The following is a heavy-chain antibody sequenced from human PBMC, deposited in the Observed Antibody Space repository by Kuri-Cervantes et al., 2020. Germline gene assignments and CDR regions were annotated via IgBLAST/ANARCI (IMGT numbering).Heavy chain of an antibody. CDR3: TTVFFPGYQ. Sequence: GESLKISCAASGFALTNYWMTWVRQAPGKGLEWVGRIKSKTDGGTTDYAAPVKGRFTISRDDSKNTLYLQMNSLKTEDTAVYYCTTVFFPGYQWGQGTLVTVSS. D-gene: IGHD5-18*01. CDR1: GFALTNYW. J-gene: IGHJ4*02. CDR2: IKSKTDGGTT. V-gene: IGHV3-15*01.